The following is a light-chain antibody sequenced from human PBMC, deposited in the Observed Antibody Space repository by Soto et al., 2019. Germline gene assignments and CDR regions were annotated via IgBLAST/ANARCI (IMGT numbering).Light chain of an antibody. CDR3: QQYGSSLPVT. CDR2: AAS. CDR1: QSLTNNY. Sequence: EIVLTQSPGTLSLSPGERATLSCRASQSLTNNYLAWYQQKPGQAPRLLIYAASSTATGIPDRFSGSGSETDFTLTISRLEPEDFAVYYCQQYGSSLPVTFGGGTNVESK. V-gene: IGKV3-20*01. J-gene: IGKJ4*01.